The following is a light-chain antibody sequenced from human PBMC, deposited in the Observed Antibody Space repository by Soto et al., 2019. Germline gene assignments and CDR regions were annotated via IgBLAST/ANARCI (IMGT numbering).Light chain of an antibody. CDR1: QTISSW. Sequence: DIHMTQSPSTLSGSVGDIVTITCRASQTISSWLAWYQQKPVKAPKILIYKASTLTSGVPSRLSGSGSGTELNLTISRLQPDDFATYYCQNYNSYSEACGQGTKVDIK. CDR2: KAS. V-gene: IGKV1-5*03. J-gene: IGKJ1*01. CDR3: QNYNSYSEA.